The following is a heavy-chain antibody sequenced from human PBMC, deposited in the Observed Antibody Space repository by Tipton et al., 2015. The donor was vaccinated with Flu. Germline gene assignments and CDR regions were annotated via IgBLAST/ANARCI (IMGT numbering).Heavy chain of an antibody. CDR2: VHYSGST. J-gene: IGHJ5*02. V-gene: IGHV4-39*07. CDR3: AKDLVVIVPAASWFDP. Sequence: TLSLTCTVSGGSISSSTFYWGWIRQPPGKGLEWIGSVHYSGSTYYNPSLKSRVTISVDTSKNHFSLKLSSVTAADTAVYYCAKDLVVIVPAASWFDPWGQGTLVTVPS. D-gene: IGHD2-2*01. CDR1: GGSISSSTFY.